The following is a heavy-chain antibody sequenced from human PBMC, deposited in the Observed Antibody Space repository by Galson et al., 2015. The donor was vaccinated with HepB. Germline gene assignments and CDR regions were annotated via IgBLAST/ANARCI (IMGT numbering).Heavy chain of an antibody. J-gene: IGHJ4*02. V-gene: IGHV3-23*01. CDR1: GFTFSNYA. CDR2: ITRAGGDT. CDR3: AKQGVDTTTKYFDF. D-gene: IGHD1-14*01. Sequence: SLRLSCAASGFTFSNYAMYWVRQAPGKGLEWVSSITRAGGDTFYTDSVKDRFTISRDNSKNTLYLQMNSLRAEDTAIYYCAKQGVDTTTKYFDFWGQGTLVTVSS.